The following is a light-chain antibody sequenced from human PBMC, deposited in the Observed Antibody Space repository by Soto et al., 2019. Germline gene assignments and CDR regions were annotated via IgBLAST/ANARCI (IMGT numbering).Light chain of an antibody. CDR3: SSYTTRSTRV. J-gene: IGLJ1*01. CDR2: EVS. V-gene: IGLV2-14*03. Sequence: QSVLTQPASVSGSPGQSITISCTGTSSDVGAYDYVSWYQQHPDKAPKLMIYEVSYRPSGVSNRFSGSKSVNTATLTISGLQAEDEADYYCSSYTTRSTRVFGTGTKVTVL. CDR1: SSDVGAYDY.